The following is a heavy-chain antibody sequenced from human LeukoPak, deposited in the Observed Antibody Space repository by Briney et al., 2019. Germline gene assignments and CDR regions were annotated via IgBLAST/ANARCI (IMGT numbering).Heavy chain of an antibody. V-gene: IGHV4-59*01. CDR1: GGSISSYY. Sequence: SETLSLTCTVSGGSISSYYWSWIRQPPGKGLEWMGYIYYSGSTNYNPSLKSRVTISVDTSKNQFSLKLSSVTAADTAVYYCARAAITMVRGVYFPLWGQGTLVTVSS. D-gene: IGHD3-10*01. CDR3: ARAAITMVRGVYFPL. J-gene: IGHJ4*02. CDR2: IYYSGST.